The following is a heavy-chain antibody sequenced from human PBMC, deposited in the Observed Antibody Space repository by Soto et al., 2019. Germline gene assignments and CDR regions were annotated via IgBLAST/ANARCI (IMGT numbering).Heavy chain of an antibody. Sequence: QVLLQESGPGLVQPSGTLSLSCAVSGGSISSNYFWGWVRQPPGKGLEWVGDISHSGSVNYNPSLKSRVTISIDKSKNQFSLKLNSVTAADTAVYYYARSFGWYAIDYWGQGTLVIVSS. CDR1: GGSISSNYF. D-gene: IGHD6-19*01. V-gene: IGHV4-4*02. CDR2: ISHSGSV. CDR3: ARSFGWYAIDY. J-gene: IGHJ4*02.